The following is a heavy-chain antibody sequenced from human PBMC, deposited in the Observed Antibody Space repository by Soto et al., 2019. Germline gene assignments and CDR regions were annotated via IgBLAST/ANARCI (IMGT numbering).Heavy chain of an antibody. CDR1: GGSFSGYY. J-gene: IGHJ4*02. CDR3: ARVRSYRIIDY. Sequence: SETLSLTCAVYGGSFSGYYCSWIRQPPGKGLEWIGYIYYSGSTNYNPSLKSRVTISVDTSKNQFSLKLSSVTAADTAVYYCARVRSYRIIDYWGQRTLVTVSS. CDR2: IYYSGST. V-gene: IGHV4-59*01. D-gene: IGHD1-26*01.